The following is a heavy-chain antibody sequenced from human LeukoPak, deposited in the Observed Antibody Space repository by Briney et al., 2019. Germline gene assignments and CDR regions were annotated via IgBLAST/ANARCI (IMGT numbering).Heavy chain of an antibody. V-gene: IGHV1-24*01. Sequence: SVKVSCKVSGYTLTELSMHWVRQAPGKGLEWMGGFDPEDGETIYAQKFQGRVTMTEDTSTDTAYMELSGLRSEDTAVYYCATTDPYYYDSSGYYPHWFDPWGQGTLVTVSS. CDR3: ATTDPYYYDSSGYYPHWFDP. CDR2: FDPEDGET. D-gene: IGHD3-22*01. J-gene: IGHJ5*02. CDR1: GYTLTELS.